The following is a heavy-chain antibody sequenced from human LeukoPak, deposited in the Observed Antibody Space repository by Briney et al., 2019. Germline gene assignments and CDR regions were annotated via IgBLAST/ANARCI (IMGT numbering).Heavy chain of an antibody. J-gene: IGHJ4*02. CDR1: RYTFTSYD. Sequence: ASVKVSCKASRYTFTSYDINWVRQATGQGFEWMGWMNPNSGDTGYAQKFQGRVTMTRNTSISTAYMELSSLRSEDTAVYYCARGVPRYCRSPGRAAASICGVYWGQGTLVTVSS. V-gene: IGHV1-8*01. CDR3: ARGVPRYCRSPGRAAASICGVY. CDR2: MNPNSGDT. D-gene: IGHD2-2*01.